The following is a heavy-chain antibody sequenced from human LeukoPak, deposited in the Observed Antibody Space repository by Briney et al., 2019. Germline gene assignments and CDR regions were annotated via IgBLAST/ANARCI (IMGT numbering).Heavy chain of an antibody. J-gene: IGHJ4*02. CDR1: GFTFTTYS. CDR2: ISSTGTYL. CDR3: ARPLITMIVVVIGLDY. Sequence: GGSLRLSCAASGFTFTTYSMNWVRQAPGKGLEWVSSISSTGTYLYYADSVKGRFTISRDNSKNTLYLQMNSLRAEDTAVYYCARPLITMIVVVIGLDYWGQGTLVTVSS. V-gene: IGHV3-21*01. D-gene: IGHD3-22*01.